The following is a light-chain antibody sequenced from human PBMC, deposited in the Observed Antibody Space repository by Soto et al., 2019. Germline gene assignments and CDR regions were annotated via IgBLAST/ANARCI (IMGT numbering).Light chain of an antibody. V-gene: IGKV1-39*01. CDR3: QQSYSTVT. CDR1: QSITNY. CDR2: AAS. J-gene: IGKJ5*01. Sequence: DIQLTQYPSSLSAFVGDRVTITCRASQSITNYLNWYQQKPGKAPKLLIYAASSLQSGVPSRLSGSGSGTDFTLTISSLQPEDFATYYCQQSYSTVTFGQGTRLEI.